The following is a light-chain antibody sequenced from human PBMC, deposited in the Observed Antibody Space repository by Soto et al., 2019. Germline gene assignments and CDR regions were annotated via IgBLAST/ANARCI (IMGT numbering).Light chain of an antibody. V-gene: IGLV2-14*01. J-gene: IGLJ1*01. CDR3: SSYTSSSTSYV. Sequence: HSVLTQPTYVSVSPGQSITISCTGTSSDDGGYNYVSWYQQHPGKAPKLMIYDVSNRPSGVSNRFSGSKSGNTASLTISGLQAEDEADYYCSSYTSSSTSYVFGTGTKVTVL. CDR1: SSDDGGYNY. CDR2: DVS.